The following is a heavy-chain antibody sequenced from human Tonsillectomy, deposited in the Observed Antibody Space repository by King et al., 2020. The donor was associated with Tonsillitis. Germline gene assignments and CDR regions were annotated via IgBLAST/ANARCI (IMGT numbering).Heavy chain of an antibody. CDR2: ITSKGSTI. CDR1: GFTFRSHA. CDR3: ARDQDDYCSCVSCKNLDY. V-gene: IGHV3-48*04. J-gene: IGHJ4*02. D-gene: IGHD2-15*01. Sequence: VQLVESGGGLVQPGGSLRLSCAGSGFTFRSHAMNWVRQAPGKGLEWISYITSKGSTIYYADSVKGRFTISRDNAKNSLYLQMNRLRAEDTAMYFCARDQDDYCSCVSCKNLDYGGQGTLVTVSS.